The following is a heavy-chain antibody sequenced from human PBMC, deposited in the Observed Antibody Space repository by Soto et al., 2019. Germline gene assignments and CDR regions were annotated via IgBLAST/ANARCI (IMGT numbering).Heavy chain of an antibody. D-gene: IGHD3-10*01. CDR2: ISGSGGST. CDR3: AKQLSGSGSYAY. Sequence: GGSLRLSCAASGFTFSSYAMSWVRQAPGKGLEWVSAISGSGGSTYYADSVKGRFTISRDNSKNTPYLQMNSLRAEDTAVYYCAKQLSGSGSYAYWGQGTLVTVSS. V-gene: IGHV3-23*01. J-gene: IGHJ4*02. CDR1: GFTFSSYA.